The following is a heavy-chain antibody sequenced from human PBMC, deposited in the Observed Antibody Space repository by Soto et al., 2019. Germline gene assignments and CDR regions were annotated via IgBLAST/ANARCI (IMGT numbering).Heavy chain of an antibody. D-gene: IGHD3-22*01. CDR2: IWYDGSNK. V-gene: IGHV3-33*01. J-gene: IGHJ3*02. CDR3: ARDIGVVVVLNAFDI. CDR1: GFTFSSYG. Sequence: GGSLRLSCAASGFTFSSYGMHWVRQAPGKGLEWVAVIWYDGSNKYYADSVKGRFTISRDNSKNTLYLQMNSLRAEDTAVYYCARDIGVVVVLNAFDIWGQGTRVTVSS.